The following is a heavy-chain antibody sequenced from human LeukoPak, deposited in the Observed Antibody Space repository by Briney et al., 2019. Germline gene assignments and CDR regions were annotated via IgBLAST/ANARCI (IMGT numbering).Heavy chain of an antibody. J-gene: IGHJ4*02. CDR3: ALVEMSTPTPKYFDY. Sequence: GGSLRLSCAASGFTFSDYTMTWVRQAPGKGLEWVASISSDSSYIDYADSVKGRFTISRDNAKNSLFLKTDTLRGDDTGIYYCALVEMSTPTPKYFDYWGQGTLVTVSS. CDR2: ISSDSSYI. V-gene: IGHV3-21*01. CDR1: GFTFSDYT. D-gene: IGHD5-24*01.